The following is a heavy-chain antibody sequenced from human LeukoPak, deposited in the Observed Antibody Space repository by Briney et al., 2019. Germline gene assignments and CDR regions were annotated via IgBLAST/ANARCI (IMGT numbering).Heavy chain of an antibody. Sequence: SETLSLTCTVSGGSISSGDYYWSWIRQPPGKGLEWIGYIYYSGSTYYNPSLKSRVTISVDTSKNQFSLKLSSVTAADTAVYYCARAVRGITIFGVVILFDYWGQGTLVTVSS. J-gene: IGHJ4*02. CDR1: GGSISSGDYY. D-gene: IGHD3-3*01. CDR3: ARAVRGITIFGVVILFDY. CDR2: IYYSGST. V-gene: IGHV4-30-4*08.